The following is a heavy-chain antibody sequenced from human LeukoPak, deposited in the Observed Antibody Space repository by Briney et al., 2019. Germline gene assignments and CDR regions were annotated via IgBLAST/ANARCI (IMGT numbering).Heavy chain of an antibody. D-gene: IGHD6-13*01. J-gene: IGHJ4*02. CDR2: ISWNSGSI. CDR3: AKDIKISSWYYFDY. V-gene: IGHV3-9*01. CDR1: GFTFSDDT. Sequence: GGSLRLSCAASGFTFSDDTMHCVRQAPGKGLEWVSGISWNSGSIGYADSVTGRFTISRDNAKTSLYLQMNSLRAEDTALYYCAKDIKISSWYYFDYWGQGTLVTVSS.